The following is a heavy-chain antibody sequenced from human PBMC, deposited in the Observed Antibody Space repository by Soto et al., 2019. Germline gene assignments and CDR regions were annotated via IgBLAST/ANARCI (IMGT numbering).Heavy chain of an antibody. D-gene: IGHD3-16*01. CDR2: ISAYNGNT. CDR3: ARGHSLRGSNNPYYFDY. J-gene: IGHJ4*02. Sequence: GASVKVSCKASGYTFTSYGISWVRQAPGQGLEWMGWISAYNGNTNYAQKLQGRVTMTTDTSTSTAYMELRSLRSDDTAVYYCARGHSLRGSNNPYYFDYWGQGTLVTVSS. CDR1: GYTFTSYG. V-gene: IGHV1-18*01.